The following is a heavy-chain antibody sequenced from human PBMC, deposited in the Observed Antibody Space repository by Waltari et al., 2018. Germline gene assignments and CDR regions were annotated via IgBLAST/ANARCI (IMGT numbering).Heavy chain of an antibody. CDR2: IYWNDDK. J-gene: IGHJ5*02. CDR1: GFSLSTSGVG. Sequence: QITLKESGPTLVKPTQTLTLTCTFSGFSLSTSGVGVGWIRQPPGKALGWLALIYWNDDKRYSSSLKSRLTITKDTSKNQVVLTMTNMDPVDTATYYCAHRLPTYYYGSGSYLGDWFDPWGQGTLVTVSS. V-gene: IGHV2-5*01. D-gene: IGHD3-10*01. CDR3: AHRLPTYYYGSGSYLGDWFDP.